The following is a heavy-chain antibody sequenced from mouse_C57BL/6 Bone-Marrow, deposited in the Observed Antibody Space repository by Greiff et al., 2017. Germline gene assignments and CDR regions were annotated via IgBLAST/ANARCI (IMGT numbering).Heavy chain of an antibody. J-gene: IGHJ4*01. CDR1: GFSLTSYG. CDR3: AKNSDAMDY. V-gene: IGHV2-5*01. Sequence: VKLQESGPGLVQPSQRLSITCTVSGFSLTSYGVHWVRQSPGKGLEWLGVIWRGGSTDYNAAFMSRLSITKDNSKSQVFFKMNSLQADDTAIYYCAKNSDAMDYWGQGTSVTVSS. CDR2: IWRGGST.